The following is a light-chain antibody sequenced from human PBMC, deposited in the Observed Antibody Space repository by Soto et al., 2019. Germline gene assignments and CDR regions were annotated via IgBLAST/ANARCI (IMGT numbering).Light chain of an antibody. CDR3: QQYNNWPPGLT. CDR1: QSVSNN. J-gene: IGKJ4*01. CDR2: GAS. Sequence: EIVLTQSPGTLSLSPVDRATLSCRASQSVSNNYLAWYQQKPGQAPRLLIYGASNRATGIPDRFSGSGSGTEFTLTISSLQSEDFAVYYCQQYNNWPPGLTFGGGTKVDI. V-gene: IGKV3D-15*01.